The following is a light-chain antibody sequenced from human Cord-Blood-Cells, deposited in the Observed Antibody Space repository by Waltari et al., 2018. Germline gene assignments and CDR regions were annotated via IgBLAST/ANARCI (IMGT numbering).Light chain of an antibody. CDR3: QAWDSSTYV. CDR1: KLGAKY. CDR2: QDS. Sequence: SYELTPPPSVSVSPGQTASITCSGDKLGAKYACWYQQKPGQSPVLVIYQDSKRPSGIPERFSGSNSGNTATLTISGTQAMDEADYYCQAWDSSTYVFGTGTKVTVL. J-gene: IGLJ1*01. V-gene: IGLV3-1*01.